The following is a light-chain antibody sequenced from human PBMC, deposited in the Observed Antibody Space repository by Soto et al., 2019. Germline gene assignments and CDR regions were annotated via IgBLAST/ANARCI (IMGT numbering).Light chain of an antibody. CDR3: SSYAGNNILV. J-gene: IGLJ2*01. Sequence: QSALTQPPSASGSPGQSVTMSCTGTSSDVGAYNYVSWYQQHPGKAPKLMIYEVSKWPSGVPDRFSGSKSGNTASLTVSGLQAEDEADYYCSSYAGNNILVFGGGTQLTVL. CDR2: EVS. CDR1: SSDVGAYNY. V-gene: IGLV2-8*01.